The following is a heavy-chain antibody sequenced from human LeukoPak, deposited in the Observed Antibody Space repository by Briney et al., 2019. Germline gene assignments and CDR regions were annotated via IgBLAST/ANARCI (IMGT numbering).Heavy chain of an antibody. V-gene: IGHV4-38-2*01. CDR1: GYSISRGYY. D-gene: IGHD3-10*01. CDR2: IYHSGSN. Sequence: PSETLSLTCAVSGYSISRGYYWGWIRQAPGKGLEWIGSIYHSGSNKYNPSLKSRLIISVDTSKNQFSLKLSSVTAADTAAYFCARHPFDRVFFDYWGQGTLVTVSS. J-gene: IGHJ4*02. CDR3: ARHPFDRVFFDY.